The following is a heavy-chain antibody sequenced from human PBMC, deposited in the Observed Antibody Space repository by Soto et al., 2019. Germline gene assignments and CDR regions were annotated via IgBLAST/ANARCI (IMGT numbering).Heavy chain of an antibody. V-gene: IGHV3-15*01. CDR2: IKSEADAGTR. CDR3: TTAHSKLFAEYYFDN. D-gene: IGHD3-10*01. Sequence: EVQLVESGGGLVKPGGSLRLSCAASGFSFSDAWMSWVRQAPGKGLQWVGRIKSEADAGTRDYATPVKGRFTVSRDDSIXTLYLQMNSLKIEDTAVYYCTTAHSKLFAEYYFDNWGQGTLVTVSS. J-gene: IGHJ4*02. CDR1: GFSFSDAW.